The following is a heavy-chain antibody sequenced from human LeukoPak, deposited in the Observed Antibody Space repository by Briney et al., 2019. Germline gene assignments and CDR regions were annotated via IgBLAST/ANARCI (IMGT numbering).Heavy chain of an antibody. J-gene: IGHJ4*02. V-gene: IGHV3-23*01. CDR2: ISGSGGST. Sequence: PGGSLRLSCATSGFSFSSYAMSWVSQAPGKGLEWVSSISGSGGSTYYADSVNGRFTISRDNSKNTLYLQMNSLRAEDTAVYYCAKATYSSSWNLYFDYWGQGTLVTVSS. CDR3: AKATYSSSWNLYFDY. D-gene: IGHD6-13*01. CDR1: GFSFSSYA.